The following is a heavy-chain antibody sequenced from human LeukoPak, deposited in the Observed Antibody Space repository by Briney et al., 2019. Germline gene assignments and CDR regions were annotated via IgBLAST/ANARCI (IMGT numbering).Heavy chain of an antibody. CDR1: DGSFSSYY. Sequence: KPSETLSLTCGVYDGSFSSYYWSWIRQPPGKGLEWIGEINHSGSTNYNPSLKSRLTISVDTSKNQFSLKLSSVTAADTAVYYCARGDRPREIPPLIRKKNAFDIWGQGTMVTVSS. CDR2: INHSGST. V-gene: IGHV4-34*01. CDR3: ARGDRPREIPPLIRKKNAFDI. D-gene: IGHD2-8*01. J-gene: IGHJ3*02.